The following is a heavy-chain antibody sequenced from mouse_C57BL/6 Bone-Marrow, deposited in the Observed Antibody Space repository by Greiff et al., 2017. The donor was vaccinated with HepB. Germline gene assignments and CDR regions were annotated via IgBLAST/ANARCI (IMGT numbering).Heavy chain of an antibody. V-gene: IGHV1-9*01. CDR1: GYTFTGYW. CDR2: ILPGSGST. Sequence: VQLQQSGAELMKPGASVKLSCKASGYTFTGYWIEWVKQRPGHGLEWIGEILPGSGSTNYNEKFKGKATFTAYTSSTTAYMQLRILTTEDSAFYYCARGGTRFAYWGQGTLVTVSA. CDR3: ARGGTRFAY. D-gene: IGHD2-14*01. J-gene: IGHJ3*01.